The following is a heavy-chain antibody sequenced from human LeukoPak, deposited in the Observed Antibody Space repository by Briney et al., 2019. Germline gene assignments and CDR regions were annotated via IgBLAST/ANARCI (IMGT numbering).Heavy chain of an antibody. D-gene: IGHD3-10*01. J-gene: IGHJ3*02. V-gene: IGHV3-53*01. CDR2: IYSGGST. CDR3: ARGRSSMVQSAAFDI. Sequence: GGSLRLSCAASGFTVSSNYMSWVRQAPGKGLEWVSVIYSGGSTYYADSVKGRFTISRDNSKNTLYLQMNSLRAEDTAVYYCARGRSSMVQSAAFDIWGQGTMVIVSS. CDR1: GFTVSSNY.